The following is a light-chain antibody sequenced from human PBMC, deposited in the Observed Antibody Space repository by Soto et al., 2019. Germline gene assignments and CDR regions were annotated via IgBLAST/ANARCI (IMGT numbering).Light chain of an antibody. CDR1: SSDVGGYNY. CDR3: SSYTSSSTRV. Sequence: SVLTQPSSVSGSPGQWITISCTGTSSDVGGYNYVPWYQQHPGKAPKLMIYDVSNRPSGVSNRFSGSKSGNTASLTISGLQAEDEADYYCSSYTSSSTRVFGTGTKVTVL. J-gene: IGLJ1*01. V-gene: IGLV2-14*01. CDR2: DVS.